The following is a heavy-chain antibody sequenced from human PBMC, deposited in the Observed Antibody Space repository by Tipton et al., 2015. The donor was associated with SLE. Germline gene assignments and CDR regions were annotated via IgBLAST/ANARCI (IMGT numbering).Heavy chain of an antibody. CDR2: IYTSGST. Sequence: TLSLTCTVSGGSISSGSYYWSWIRQPAGKGLEWIGRIYTSGSTNYNPSLKSRVTMSVDTSKNQFSLKLSSVTAADTAVYYCARGYSSSWYREFFDIWGRGTLVTISS. J-gene: IGHJ2*01. V-gene: IGHV4-61*02. CDR1: GGSISSGSYY. CDR3: ARGYSSSWYREFFDI. D-gene: IGHD6-13*01.